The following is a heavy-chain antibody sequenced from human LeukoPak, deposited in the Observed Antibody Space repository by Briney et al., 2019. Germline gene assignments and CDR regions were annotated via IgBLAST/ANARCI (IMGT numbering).Heavy chain of an antibody. J-gene: IGHJ5*02. V-gene: IGHV5-51*01. CDR1: AYSFTSYW. CDR2: IYPGESDT. Sequence: GESLKISCKGFAYSFTSYWIGWVRQMPGQGLEGMGIIYPGESDTRYSPSFQGQVTISADKSISTAYLQWSSLKASDAAMYYCARRGSYGYNWFDPWGQGTLVTVSS. D-gene: IGHD5-18*01. CDR3: ARRGSYGYNWFDP.